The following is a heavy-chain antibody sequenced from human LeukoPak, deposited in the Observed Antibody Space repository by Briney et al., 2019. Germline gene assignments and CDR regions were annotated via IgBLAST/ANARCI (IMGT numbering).Heavy chain of an antibody. J-gene: IGHJ4*02. CDR2: ISDSGGST. D-gene: IGHD4-17*01. Sequence: GGSLRLSCAASGFTFSSYAMSWVRQAPGKGLEWISAISDSGGSTYYADSVKGRFTISRDNAKNTLYLQMNSLRPEDTAVYYCAKGGASVTRYVDYWGQGTLVTISS. V-gene: IGHV3-23*01. CDR1: GFTFSSYA. CDR3: AKGGASVTRYVDY.